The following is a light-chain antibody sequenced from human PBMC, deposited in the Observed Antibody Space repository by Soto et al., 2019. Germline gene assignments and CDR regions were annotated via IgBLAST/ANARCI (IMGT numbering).Light chain of an antibody. J-gene: IGKJ5*01. V-gene: IGKV3-11*01. CDR2: DAY. CDR1: QSFRAL. Sequence: EVVLTQSPVPLSLSPGEIATLSCRARQSFRALLAWYQQKPGQAPRLLIYDAYNRATVIPRRFSGSGSGTDFTLTISTLETEDCACDDCKQRHIWPITFGLGTRLEIK. CDR3: KQRHIWPIT.